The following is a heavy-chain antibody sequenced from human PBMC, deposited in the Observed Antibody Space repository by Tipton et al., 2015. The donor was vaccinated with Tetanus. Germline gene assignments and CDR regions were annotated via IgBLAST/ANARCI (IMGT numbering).Heavy chain of an antibody. J-gene: IGHJ4*02. D-gene: IGHD3-22*01. Sequence: QLVQSGAEVKKPGASMKVSCKTSGYAFTNYGINWVRQAPGQGLEWMGWTSAYNGHTDYAQKFQGRVTMTTDTSTTTAYMELRSLGSDDTAVDYCARSFYDRSDYYDFWGQGTLVTVSS. V-gene: IGHV1-18*04. CDR1: GYAFTNYG. CDR2: TSAYNGHT. CDR3: ARSFYDRSDYYDF.